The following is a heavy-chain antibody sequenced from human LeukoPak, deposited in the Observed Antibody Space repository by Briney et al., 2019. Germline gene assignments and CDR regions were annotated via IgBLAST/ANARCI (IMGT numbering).Heavy chain of an antibody. D-gene: IGHD5-18*01. CDR1: GFTFSSYW. Sequence: TGGSLRLSCAATGFTFSSYWMSWVRQAPGKGLEWVSYISSSGSTIYYADSVKGRFTISRDNAKNSLYLQMNSLRAEDTAVYYCAKAGYSYGFDLFQGPDYWGQGTLVTVSS. CDR2: ISSSGSTI. J-gene: IGHJ4*02. CDR3: AKAGYSYGFDLFQGPDY. V-gene: IGHV3-48*04.